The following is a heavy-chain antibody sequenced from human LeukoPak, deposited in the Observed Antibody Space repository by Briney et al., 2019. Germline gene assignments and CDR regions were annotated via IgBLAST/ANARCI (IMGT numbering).Heavy chain of an antibody. J-gene: IGHJ4*02. CDR1: GFIFSRYW. CDR2: IKSDGSST. D-gene: IGHD3-16*01. V-gene: IGHV3-74*01. Sequence: GGSLRLSCAASGFIFSRYWMHWVRQAPGKGLVWISRIKSDGSSTNYADSVKGRFTISRDNSKNTLYLQMNSLRAEDTAVYYCAKNPFYDYVWGSYSDYWGQGTLVTVSS. CDR3: AKNPFYDYVWGSYSDY.